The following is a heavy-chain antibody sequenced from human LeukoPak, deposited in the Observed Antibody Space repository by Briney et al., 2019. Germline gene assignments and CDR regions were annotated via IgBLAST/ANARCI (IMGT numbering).Heavy chain of an antibody. D-gene: IGHD5-24*01. V-gene: IGHV3-48*01. CDR2: ISSSSSTI. CDR3: VRDNEMASIMGHFDY. J-gene: IGHJ4*02. CDR1: GFTFSYYS. Sequence: SGGSLRLSCAASGFTFSYYSMNWVRQAPGKGLEWVSYISSSSSTIYYADSVKGRFTISRDNAESSLYLQMNSLRAEDTAVYYCVRDNEMASIMGHFDYWGQGTLVTVSS.